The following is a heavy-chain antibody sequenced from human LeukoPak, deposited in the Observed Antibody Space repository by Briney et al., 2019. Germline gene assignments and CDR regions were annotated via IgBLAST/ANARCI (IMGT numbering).Heavy chain of an antibody. J-gene: IGHJ5*02. CDR2: INHSGST. Sequence: SETLSLTCAVYGGSFSGYYWSWIRQPPGKGLEWIGEINHSGSTNYNPSLKSRVTISVDTSKNQFSLKLSSVTAADTAVYYCARGLAYSSSRWTNRFDPWGQGTLVTVSS. D-gene: IGHD6-13*01. CDR1: GGSFSGYY. CDR3: ARGLAYSSSRWTNRFDP. V-gene: IGHV4-34*01.